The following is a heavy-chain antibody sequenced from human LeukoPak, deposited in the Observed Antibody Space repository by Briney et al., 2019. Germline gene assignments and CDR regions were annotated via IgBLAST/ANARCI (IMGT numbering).Heavy chain of an antibody. CDR2: ISSSSSYT. Sequence: PGGSLRLSCAASGFAFSDYYMNWIRQAPGKGLEWVSYISSSSSYTNYADSVKGRFTISRDNGKNSLYLQMNSLRAEDTAVYYCARGPYGSGSYYWGQGTLITVSS. J-gene: IGHJ4*02. D-gene: IGHD3-10*01. V-gene: IGHV3-11*05. CDR1: GFAFSDYY. CDR3: ARGPYGSGSYY.